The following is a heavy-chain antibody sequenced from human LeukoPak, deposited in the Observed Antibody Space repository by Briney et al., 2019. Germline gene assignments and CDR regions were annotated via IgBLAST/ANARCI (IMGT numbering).Heavy chain of an antibody. J-gene: IGHJ4*02. D-gene: IGHD2-15*01. Sequence: SETLSLTCTVSGGSISSSSYYWGWLRQPPGKGLEWIGSIYYSGSTYYNPSLKSRVTISVDTSKNQFSLKLSSVTAADTAVYYCARLHSDNFDYWGQGTLVTVSS. CDR2: IYYSGST. CDR1: GGSISSSSYY. V-gene: IGHV4-39*01. CDR3: ARLHSDNFDY.